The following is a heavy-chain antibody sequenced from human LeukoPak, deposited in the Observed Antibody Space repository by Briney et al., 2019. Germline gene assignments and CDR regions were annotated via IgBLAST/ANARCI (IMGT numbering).Heavy chain of an antibody. V-gene: IGHV3-23*01. J-gene: IGHJ4*02. Sequence: GGSLRLSCAVSGFTLSTYAMNWVRQGPGKGLEWVSGISVSGGFTSYADSVKGRFTISRDDSKNTLYLQMNSLRAEDTAVYYCAKAVFGVASAYYDYWGQGTLVTVSS. D-gene: IGHD3-3*01. CDR1: GFTLSTYA. CDR2: ISVSGGFT. CDR3: AKAVFGVASAYYDY.